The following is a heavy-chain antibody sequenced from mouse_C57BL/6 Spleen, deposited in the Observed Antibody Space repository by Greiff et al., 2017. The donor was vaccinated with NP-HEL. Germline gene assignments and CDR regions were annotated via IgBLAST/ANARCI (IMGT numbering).Heavy chain of an antibody. CDR2: ISSGGDYI. J-gene: IGHJ4*01. Sequence: EVQGVESGEGLVKPGGSLKLSCAASGFTFSSYAMSWVRQTPEKRLEWVAYISSGGDYIYYADTVKGRFTISRDNARNTLYLQMSSLKSEDTAMYYCTRRAYDYDDAMDYWGQGTSVTVSS. CDR3: TRRAYDYDDAMDY. D-gene: IGHD2-4*01. CDR1: GFTFSSYA. V-gene: IGHV5-9-1*02.